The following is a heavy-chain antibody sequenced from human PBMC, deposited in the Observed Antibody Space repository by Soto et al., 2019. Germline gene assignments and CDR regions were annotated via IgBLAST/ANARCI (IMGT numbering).Heavy chain of an antibody. Sequence: SETLSLTCTVSGGSISSGGYYWSWIRQHPGKGLEWIGYIYYSGSTYYNPSLKSRVTISVDTSKNQFSLKLSSVTAADTAVYYCARGGPPANWFDPWGQGTLVTVSS. CDR1: GGSISSGGYY. V-gene: IGHV4-31*03. CDR3: ARGGPPANWFDP. J-gene: IGHJ5*02. CDR2: IYYSGST.